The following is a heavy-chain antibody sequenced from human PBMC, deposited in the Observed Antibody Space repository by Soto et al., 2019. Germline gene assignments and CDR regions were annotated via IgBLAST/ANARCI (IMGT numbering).Heavy chain of an antibody. J-gene: IGHJ4*02. V-gene: IGHV4-61*08. CDR3: ARDAYSNYYFDY. D-gene: IGHD4-4*01. Sequence: SETLSLTCSVSGGSLSSGDSYWSWIRQPPGKGLEWIGYISYSGSTNYNPSLKSRVTISLDTSRNQFSLKLWSVTSADTAFYYCARDAYSNYYFDYWGQGSLVTVSS. CDR1: GGSLSSGDSY. CDR2: ISYSGST.